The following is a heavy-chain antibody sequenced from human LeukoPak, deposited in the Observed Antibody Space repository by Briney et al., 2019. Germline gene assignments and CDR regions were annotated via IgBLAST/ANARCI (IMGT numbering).Heavy chain of an antibody. CDR3: ARPPPGIAVAGTGYYGMDV. CDR1: GYTFTSYD. CDR2: MNPSSGNT. J-gene: IGHJ6*02. D-gene: IGHD6-19*01. Sequence: ASVKVFCKASGYTFTSYDINWVRQATGQGLEWMGWMNPSSGNTGYAQKFQGRVTMTRNTSISTAYMELSSLRSEDTAVYYCARPPPGIAVAGTGYYGMDVWGQGTTVTVSS. V-gene: IGHV1-8*01.